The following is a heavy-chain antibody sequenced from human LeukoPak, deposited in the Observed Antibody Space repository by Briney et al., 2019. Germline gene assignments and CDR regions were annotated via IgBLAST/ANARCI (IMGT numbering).Heavy chain of an antibody. Sequence: GASVKVSCKASGYTFIGYYMHWVRQAPGQGLEWMGRSNPDSGDTNYTQHFQGRVTMTRATSITTAYMELNRLTSHDTAVYYCARDLSSTPHWELDYWGQGTLVTVSS. V-gene: IGHV1-2*06. D-gene: IGHD1-26*01. CDR2: SNPDSGDT. CDR3: ARDLSSTPHWELDY. CDR1: GYTFIGYY. J-gene: IGHJ4*02.